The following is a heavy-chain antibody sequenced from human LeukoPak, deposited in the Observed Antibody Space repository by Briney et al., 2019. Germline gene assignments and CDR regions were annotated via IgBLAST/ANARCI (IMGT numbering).Heavy chain of an antibody. J-gene: IGHJ6*03. D-gene: IGHD6-13*01. CDR3: AREVSSSWYHYYYMDV. V-gene: IGHV4-34*01. CDR1: GGSFSGYY. Sequence: KPSETLSLTCAVYGGSFSGYYWSWIRQPPGKRLEWIGEINHSGSTSYNPSLKSRVTISVDTSKNQFSLKLSSVTAADTAVYYCAREVSSSWYHYYYMDVWGKGTTVTISS. CDR2: INHSGST.